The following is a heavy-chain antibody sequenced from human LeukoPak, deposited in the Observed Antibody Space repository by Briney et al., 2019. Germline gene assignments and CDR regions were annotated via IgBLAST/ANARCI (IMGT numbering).Heavy chain of an antibody. V-gene: IGHV4-59*08. CDR3: ARQNPAASGQGLDY. Sequence: SETLSLTCSVSGGSISGYYWSWIRQPPGKGLEWIGYIYYSGNTNSNPSLKSRVTLSVDTSKNQFSLYLTSVTAADTAVYYCARQNPAASGQGLDYWGQGTLVTVSS. J-gene: IGHJ4*02. CDR2: IYYSGNT. D-gene: IGHD6-13*01. CDR1: GGSISGYY.